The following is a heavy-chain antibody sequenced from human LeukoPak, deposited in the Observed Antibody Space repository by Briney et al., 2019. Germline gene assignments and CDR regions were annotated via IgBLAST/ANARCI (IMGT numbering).Heavy chain of an antibody. CDR2: LWYDGSNN. D-gene: IGHD6-19*01. CDR3: ARGHGSSGWPFDF. V-gene: IGHV3-33*01. J-gene: IGHJ4*02. CDR1: GFSFSDYG. Sequence: HPGGSLRLSCAASGFSFSDYGMHWVRQAPGKGLEWVALLWYDGSNNYYADSVKGRFTISRDNSKNTLHLQMDSLRFEDTAVYYCARGHGSSGWPFDFWGQGTLVTVSS.